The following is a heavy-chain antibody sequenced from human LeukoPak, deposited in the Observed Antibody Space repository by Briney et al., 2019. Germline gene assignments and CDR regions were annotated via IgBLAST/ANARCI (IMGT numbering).Heavy chain of an antibody. CDR1: GYTFTSYD. CDR2: MNPNSGNT. J-gene: IGHJ4*02. Sequence: ASVKVSCKASGYTFTSYDINWVRQATGQGFEWMGWMNPNSGNTGCAQQFQGRVTMTRNTSISTAYLELSSLRSEDTAVYYCARGYSYDSSGYPKLTDYWGQGTLVTVSS. V-gene: IGHV1-8*01. CDR3: ARGYSYDSSGYPKLTDY. D-gene: IGHD3-22*01.